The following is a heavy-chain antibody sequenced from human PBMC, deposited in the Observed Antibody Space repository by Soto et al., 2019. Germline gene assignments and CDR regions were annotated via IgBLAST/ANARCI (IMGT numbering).Heavy chain of an antibody. Sequence: SETLSLTCTVSGFAITRGYYWAWIRRPPGKGLEWIASIYHSGIAHYSPSLQSRVTISVDTSKNQFSLTLSSVTAADTALYYCARLPGDFWGQGSLVTVSA. D-gene: IGHD3-10*01. CDR1: GFAITRGYY. J-gene: IGHJ4*02. V-gene: IGHV4-38-2*02. CDR2: IYHSGIA. CDR3: ARLPGDF.